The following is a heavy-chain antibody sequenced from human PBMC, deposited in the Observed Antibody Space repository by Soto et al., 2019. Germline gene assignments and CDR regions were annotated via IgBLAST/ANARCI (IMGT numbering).Heavy chain of an antibody. V-gene: IGHV4-61*01. D-gene: IGHD6-6*01. CDR3: AGEYSSSQRVDY. CDR2: IYYSGST. J-gene: IGHJ4*02. CDR1: GGSVSSGSYY. Sequence: QVQLQESGPGLVKPSETLSLTCTVSGGSVSSGSYYWSWIRQPPGKGLEWIGYIYYSGSTNYNPSLKRRVTISVDTSKNQFSLKLSSVTAADTAVYYCAGEYSSSQRVDYWGQGTLVTVSS.